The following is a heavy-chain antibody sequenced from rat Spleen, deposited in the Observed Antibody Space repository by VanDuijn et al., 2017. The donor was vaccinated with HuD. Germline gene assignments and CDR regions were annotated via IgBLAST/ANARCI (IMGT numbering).Heavy chain of an antibody. Sequence: EVQLVESGGGLVQPGRSMKLSCAASGFTFSNYDMAWVRQAPTKGLEWVASISYDGSSTYYRDSMKDRFTISRDNAKSTLYLQMDSLRSEDTATYYCTRYYGGYSEDWGQGVMVTVSS. CDR1: GFTFSNYD. J-gene: IGHJ2*01. CDR3: TRYYGGYSED. D-gene: IGHD1-11*01. V-gene: IGHV5-20*01. CDR2: ISYDGSST.